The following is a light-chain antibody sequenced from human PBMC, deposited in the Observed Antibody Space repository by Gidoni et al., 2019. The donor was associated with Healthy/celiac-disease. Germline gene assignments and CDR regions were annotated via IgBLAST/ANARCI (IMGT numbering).Light chain of an antibody. J-gene: IGLJ2*01. CDR1: SSDVGGYNY. V-gene: IGLV2-8*01. CDR3: SSYAGSNNVV. Sequence: QSALTQPPSAYGSPGQSVTISCTGTSSDVGGYNYVSWYQQHPGKAPKLMIYEVSKRPSGVPVRFSGSKSGNTASLTVSGLQAEDEADYYCSSYAGSNNVVFGGGTKLTVL. CDR2: EVS.